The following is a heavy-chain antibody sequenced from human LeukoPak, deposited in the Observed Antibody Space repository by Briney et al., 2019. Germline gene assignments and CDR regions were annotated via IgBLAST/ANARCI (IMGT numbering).Heavy chain of an antibody. D-gene: IGHD1-26*01. CDR2: ISGSGGTA. CDR1: GFTFSIYA. CDR3: ARDRGIVGTTGYYYMDV. Sequence: GGSLRLSCAASGFTFSIYAMSWVRQAPGKGLEWVSAISGSGGTAYYADSVKGRFTISRDNSKNTLYLQMNSLRAEDTAVYYCARDRGIVGTTGYYYMDVWGKGTTVTVSS. V-gene: IGHV3-23*01. J-gene: IGHJ6*03.